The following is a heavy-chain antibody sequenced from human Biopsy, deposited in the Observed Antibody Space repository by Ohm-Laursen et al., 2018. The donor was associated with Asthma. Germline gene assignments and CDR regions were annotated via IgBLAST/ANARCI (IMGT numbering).Heavy chain of an antibody. J-gene: IGHJ5*02. CDR2: IDQSGYT. Sequence: SDTLSLTCTVYGGYLTGHYWNWIRQPPGKGLEWIGEIDQSGYTNYNPSLKSRETISADTSKNQFHLNLSSVTAADTAVYFCARAAITGIRGWFDPWGQGTQVTVSS. V-gene: IGHV4-34*01. CDR1: GGYLTGHY. CDR3: ARAAITGIRGWFDP. D-gene: IGHD1-20*01.